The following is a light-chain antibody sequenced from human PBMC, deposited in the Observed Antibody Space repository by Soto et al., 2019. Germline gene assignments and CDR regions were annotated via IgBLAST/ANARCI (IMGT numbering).Light chain of an antibody. CDR1: RDTNYW. V-gene: IGKV1-5*01. CDR2: GAS. Sequence: IQVTHSPSTRSASVVDRVTITCRAGRDTNYWLAWYQQKAGRAPKLLIYGASTLASGVPSRFSGSGSGTEFTLTISSLQPDDSATYFCQRYNDKFGQGTKVDIK. J-gene: IGKJ1*01. CDR3: QRYNDK.